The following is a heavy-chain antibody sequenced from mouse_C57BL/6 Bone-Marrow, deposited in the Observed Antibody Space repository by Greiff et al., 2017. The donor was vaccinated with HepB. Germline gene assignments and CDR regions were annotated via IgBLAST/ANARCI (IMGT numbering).Heavy chain of an antibody. D-gene: IGHD3-3*01. Sequence: QVQLQQPGAELVMPGASVKLSCKASGYTFTSYWMHWVKQRPGQGLEWIGEIDPSDSYTNYNQKLKGKSTLTVDKSSSTAYMQLSNLTSEDSAVYYCAGGGNLGVYYALDYWGQGTSVTVSS. J-gene: IGHJ4*01. CDR1: GYTFTSYW. V-gene: IGHV1-69*01. CDR2: IDPSDSYT. CDR3: AGGGNLGVYYALDY.